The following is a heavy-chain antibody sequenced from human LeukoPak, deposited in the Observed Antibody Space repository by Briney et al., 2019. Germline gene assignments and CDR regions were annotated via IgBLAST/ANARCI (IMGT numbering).Heavy chain of an antibody. V-gene: IGHV3-23*01. Sequence: GGSLRLSCAASGYTFSNYAMSWVRQAPGKGLEWVSSISGNGGNTYYADSVKGRFTISRDNSENTLYLQVNSLRAEDTAVYYCAKGAPRDNEWELPLFDYWGQGPLVTVSS. CDR2: ISGNGGNT. CDR3: AKGAPRDNEWELPLFDY. J-gene: IGHJ4*02. D-gene: IGHD1-26*01. CDR1: GYTFSNYA.